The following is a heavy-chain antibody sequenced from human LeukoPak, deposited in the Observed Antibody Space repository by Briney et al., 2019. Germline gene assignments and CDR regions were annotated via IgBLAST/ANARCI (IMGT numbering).Heavy chain of an antibody. CDR2: IKQDGSEK. V-gene: IGHV3-7*01. Sequence: PGGSLRLSCTASGFTFSKSWMTWVRQAPGKGLEWVANIKQDGSEKYYVDSVKGRFTISRDNAENSLYLQMDSLRAEDTAVYYCARVCFPPTFYYHSSDFYSWGQGALVTVSS. J-gene: IGHJ4*02. CDR1: GFTFSKSW. D-gene: IGHD3-22*01. CDR3: ARVCFPPTFYYHSSDFYS.